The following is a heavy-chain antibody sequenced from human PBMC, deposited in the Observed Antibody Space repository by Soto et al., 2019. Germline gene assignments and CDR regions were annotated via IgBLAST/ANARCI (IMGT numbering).Heavy chain of an antibody. V-gene: IGHV1-18*01. CDR1: GYTFTSYG. Sequence: ASVKVSCKASGYTFTSYGISWVRQAPGQGLEWMGWISAYNGNTNYAQKLQGRVTMITDTSTSTAYMELRSLRSDDTAVYYCARDPKYDFWSGYYTGELDYWGQGTLVTVSS. J-gene: IGHJ4*02. CDR3: ARDPKYDFWSGYYTGELDY. CDR2: ISAYNGNT. D-gene: IGHD3-3*01.